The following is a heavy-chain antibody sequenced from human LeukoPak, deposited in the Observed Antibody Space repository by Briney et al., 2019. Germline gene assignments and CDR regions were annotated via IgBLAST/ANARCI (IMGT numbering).Heavy chain of an antibody. V-gene: IGHV1-69*06. CDR2: IIPIFGTA. CDR3: ARDRRLYYYDSSGYGAFDI. Sequence: SVKVSCKASGGTFSSYAISWVRQAPGQGLEWMGGIIPIFGTANCAQKFQGRVTITADKSTSTAYMELSSLRSEDTAVYYCARDRRLYYYDSSGYGAFDIWGQGTMVTVSS. CDR1: GGTFSSYA. J-gene: IGHJ3*02. D-gene: IGHD3-22*01.